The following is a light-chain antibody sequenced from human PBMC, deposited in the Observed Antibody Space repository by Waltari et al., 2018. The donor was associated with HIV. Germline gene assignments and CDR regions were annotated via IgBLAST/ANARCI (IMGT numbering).Light chain of an antibody. CDR2: DAS. CDR3: QQTYSSPLT. J-gene: IGKJ3*01. V-gene: IGKV1-39*01. CDR1: QTVTNK. Sequence: DIQMTQSPSSLSASVGDTVTITCRASQTVTNKVNWCQQRPDKAPKVLIYDASGLQNGVPPRFSGSGSGTAFTLTITGLQPDDFANYFCQQTYSSPLTFGPGTKVDIE.